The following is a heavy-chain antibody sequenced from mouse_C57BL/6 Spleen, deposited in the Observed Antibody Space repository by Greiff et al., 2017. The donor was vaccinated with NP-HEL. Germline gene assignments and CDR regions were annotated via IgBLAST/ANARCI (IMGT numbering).Heavy chain of an antibody. V-gene: IGHV5-16*01. J-gene: IGHJ1*03. CDR3: ARGPWYFDV. CDR2: INYDGSST. CDR1: GFTFSDYY. Sequence: EVKLMESEGGLVQPGSSMKLSCTASGFTFSDYYMAWVRQVPEKGLEWVANINYDGSSTYYLDSLKSRFIISRDNAKNILYLQMSSLKSEDTATYYCARGPWYFDVWGTGTTVTVSS.